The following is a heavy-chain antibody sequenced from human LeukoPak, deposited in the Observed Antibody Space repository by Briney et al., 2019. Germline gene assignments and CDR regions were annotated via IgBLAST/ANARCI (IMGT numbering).Heavy chain of an antibody. CDR3: VRGGQNFDFWRFAY. CDR2: ISGSGGST. J-gene: IGHJ4*02. D-gene: IGHD3-3*01. Sequence: RGSLRLSCAASGLTFSNYAMSWVRLTPGKGLEWVSSISGSGGSTYYADSVKGRFSISRDNSKNTVYLQMNSLRVEDTAIFYCVRGGQNFDFWRFAYWGQGTLVTVSS. CDR1: GLTFSNYA. V-gene: IGHV3-23*01.